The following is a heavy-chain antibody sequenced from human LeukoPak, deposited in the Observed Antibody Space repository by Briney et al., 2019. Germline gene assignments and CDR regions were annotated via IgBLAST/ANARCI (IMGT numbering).Heavy chain of an antibody. J-gene: IGHJ4*02. Sequence: KVSFKASGGTFSSYAISWVRQAPGQGLEWMGGIIPIFGTANYAQKFQGRVTITADESTSTAYMELSSLRSEDTAVYYCASAGARYCSSTSCYAPDYWGQGTLVTVSS. D-gene: IGHD2-2*01. CDR1: GGTFSSYA. CDR3: ASAGARYCSSTSCYAPDY. CDR2: IIPIFGTA. V-gene: IGHV1-69*01.